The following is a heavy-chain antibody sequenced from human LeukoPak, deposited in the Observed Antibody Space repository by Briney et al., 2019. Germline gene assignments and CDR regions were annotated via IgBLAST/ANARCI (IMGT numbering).Heavy chain of an antibody. J-gene: IGHJ6*03. D-gene: IGHD2-15*01. CDR3: ASVVAATPCLYYYYMDV. CDR2: IYYSGST. Sequence: SETLSLTCTVSGGSIGSSSYYWGWIRQPPGKGLEWIGSIYYSGSTYYNPSLKSRVTISVDTSKNQFSLKLSSVTAADTAVYYCASVVAATPCLYYYYMDVWGKGTTVTVSS. V-gene: IGHV4-39*01. CDR1: GGSIGSSSYY.